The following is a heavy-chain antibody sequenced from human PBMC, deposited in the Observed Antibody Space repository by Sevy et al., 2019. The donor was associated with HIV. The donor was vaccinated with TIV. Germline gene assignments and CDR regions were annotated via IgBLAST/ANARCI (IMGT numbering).Heavy chain of an antibody. D-gene: IGHD3-22*01. V-gene: IGHV4-59*01. J-gene: IGHJ3*02. CDR1: SGSISSYY. Sequence: SETLSLTCTVSSGSISSYYWSWIRQPPGKGLEWIGYIYYSGSTNYNPSLKSRVTISVDTSKNQFSLKLSSVTAADTAVYYCARERSGYYYGSSAFDIWGQGTMVTVSS. CDR3: ARERSGYYYGSSAFDI. CDR2: IYYSGST.